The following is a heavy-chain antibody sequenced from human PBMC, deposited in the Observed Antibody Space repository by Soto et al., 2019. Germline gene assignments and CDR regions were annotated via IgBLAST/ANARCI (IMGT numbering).Heavy chain of an antibody. CDR2: IWYDGSNK. J-gene: IGHJ4*02. CDR3: ARDGYCSSGSCYSVLVFDY. CDR1: GFTFSSYG. Sequence: GGSLRLSCAASGFTFSSYGMRWVRQAPGEGQGRVAVIWYDGSNKYYADSVKGRITISRDTSKKPQYLQMNSLRAEDTAVYYCARDGYCSSGSCYSVLVFDYWGQGTLVTVSS. D-gene: IGHD2-15*01. V-gene: IGHV3-33*01.